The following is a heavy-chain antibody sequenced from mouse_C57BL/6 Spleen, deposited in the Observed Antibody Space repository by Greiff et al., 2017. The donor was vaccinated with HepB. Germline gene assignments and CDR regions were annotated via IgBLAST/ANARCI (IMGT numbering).Heavy chain of an antibody. J-gene: IGHJ1*03. CDR2: IYPGDGDT. CDR1: GYAFSSSW. CDR3: ARDGNYRYFDV. Sequence: VQLQQSGPELVKPGASVKISCKASGYAFSSSWMNWVKQRPGKGLEWIGRIYPGDGDTNYNGKFKGKATLTADKSSSTAYIQLSSLTSEDSAVYCCARDGNYRYFDVWGTGTTVTVSS. D-gene: IGHD2-1*01. V-gene: IGHV1-82*01.